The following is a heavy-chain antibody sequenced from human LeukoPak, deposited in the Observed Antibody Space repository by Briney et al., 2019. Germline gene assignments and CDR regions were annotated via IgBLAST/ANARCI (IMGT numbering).Heavy chain of an antibody. D-gene: IGHD1-1*01. CDR3: ARVRGWKYFDY. V-gene: IGHV3-21*01. CDR2: ISSSSSYI. J-gene: IGHJ4*02. Sequence: GGSLRLSCAASGFTLSSFNMNWVRQAPGKGLEWVSSISSSSSYIYYADSVKGRFTVSRDNSKNTLYLQMNSLRGEDTAVYYCARVRGWKYFDYWGQGTLVTVSS. CDR1: GFTLSSFN.